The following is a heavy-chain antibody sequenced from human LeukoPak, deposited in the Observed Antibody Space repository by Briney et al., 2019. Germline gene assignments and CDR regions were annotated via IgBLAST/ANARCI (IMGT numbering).Heavy chain of an antibody. D-gene: IGHD2-2*01. CDR2: IIPIFGTA. J-gene: IGHJ4*02. CDR1: GGTFSSYV. CDR3: AIFDIVVVPAATGN. Sequence: SVKVSCKASGGTFSSYVISWVRQAPGQGLEWMGGIIPIFGTANYAQKFQGRVTITTDESTSTAYMELSSLRSEDTAVYYCAIFDIVVVPAATGNWGQGTLVTVSS. V-gene: IGHV1-69*05.